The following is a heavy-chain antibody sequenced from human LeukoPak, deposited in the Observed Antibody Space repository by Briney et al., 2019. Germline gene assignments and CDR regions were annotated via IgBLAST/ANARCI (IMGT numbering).Heavy chain of an antibody. V-gene: IGHV4-34*01. D-gene: IGHD3-16*02. Sequence: SETLSLTCAVYGGTFSGYYWNWIRQPPGEGLEWIGEINHSGTTNYNPSLKTRVTISVDTSKNQFTLKVGSVTAGDTAVYYCARSYDYVWGSYRYTPTFDYWGQGNLVTVSS. J-gene: IGHJ4*02. CDR1: GGTFSGYY. CDR3: ARSYDYVWGSYRYTPTFDY. CDR2: INHSGTT.